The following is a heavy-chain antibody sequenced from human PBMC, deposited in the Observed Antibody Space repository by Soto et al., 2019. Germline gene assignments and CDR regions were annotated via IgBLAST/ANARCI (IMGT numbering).Heavy chain of an antibody. V-gene: IGHV4-59*08. CDR2: VHYSGIT. D-gene: IGHD6-19*01. CDR1: GGSISTYY. J-gene: IGHJ5*02. Sequence: PSETLSLTCTVSGGSISTYYWNWIRQPPGKGPEWIAYVHYSGITDYNPSLKSRVTIAADTSKNQVSLKLSSVTAADTAVYYCARSQWRNWFDPWGQGILVTVSS. CDR3: ARSQWRNWFDP.